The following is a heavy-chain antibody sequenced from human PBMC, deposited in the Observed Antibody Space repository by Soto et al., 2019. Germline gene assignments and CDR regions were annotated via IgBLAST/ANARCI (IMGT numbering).Heavy chain of an antibody. CDR3: ARGPYDSRRSPFDY. D-gene: IGHD3-22*01. Sequence: GGSLRLSCAASGFTVSSNCMSWFRQAPGKGLEWVSVIYSAGGTYYADSVKGRFTISRDNSKDTLYLQMNSLRAEDTAVYYCARGPYDSRRSPFDYWGQGTLVTVSS. J-gene: IGHJ4*02. CDR1: GFTVSSNC. CDR2: IYSAGGT. V-gene: IGHV3-53*01.